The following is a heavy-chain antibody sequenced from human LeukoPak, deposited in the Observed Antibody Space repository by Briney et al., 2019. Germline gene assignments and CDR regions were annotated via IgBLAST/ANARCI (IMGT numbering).Heavy chain of an antibody. V-gene: IGHV3-21*01. Sequence: PGGSLRLSCAASGFTFSSYSMNWVRQVPGKGLEWVSSISSSSSYIYYADSVKGRFTISRDNAKNSLYLQMNSLRAEDTAVYYCARDKVGALVGIYFDYWGQGTLVTVSS. D-gene: IGHD1-26*01. CDR3: ARDKVGALVGIYFDY. J-gene: IGHJ4*02. CDR1: GFTFSSYS. CDR2: ISSSSSYI.